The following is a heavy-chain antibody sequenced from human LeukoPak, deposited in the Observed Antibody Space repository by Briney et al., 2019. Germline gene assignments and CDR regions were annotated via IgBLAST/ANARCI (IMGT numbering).Heavy chain of an antibody. Sequence: ASVKVSCKASGYTFSSYGISWVRQAPGQGLEWMGWISAYNGNTNYAQNLQGRVTMTTDTSTSTAYMELRSLRSDDTAVYCCARDQDHYYGSGSYWFDPWGQGTLVTVSS. CDR1: GYTFSSYG. D-gene: IGHD3-10*01. V-gene: IGHV1-18*01. J-gene: IGHJ5*02. CDR2: ISAYNGNT. CDR3: ARDQDHYYGSGSYWFDP.